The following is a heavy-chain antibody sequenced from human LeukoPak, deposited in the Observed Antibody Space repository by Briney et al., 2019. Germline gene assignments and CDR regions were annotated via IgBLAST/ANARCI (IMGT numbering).Heavy chain of an antibody. J-gene: IGHJ4*02. Sequence: GGSLRLSCVGSGFTFSSYWMSWVRQAPGKGLEWVANIKRDGSEKYYVDSVKGRFTISRDNAKNSLYLQMNSLRAEDTAVYYCARGSTYYYDSSGYYYVDYFDYWGQGTLVTVSS. CDR3: ARGSTYYYDSSGYYYVDYFDY. CDR1: GFTFSSYW. D-gene: IGHD3-22*01. CDR2: IKRDGSEK. V-gene: IGHV3-7*03.